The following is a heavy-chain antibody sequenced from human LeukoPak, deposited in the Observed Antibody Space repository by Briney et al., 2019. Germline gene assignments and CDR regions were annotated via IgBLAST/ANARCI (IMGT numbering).Heavy chain of an antibody. CDR1: GFTFGSYW. V-gene: IGHV3-7*01. D-gene: IGHD2-2*01. Sequence: GGSLRLSCAASGFTFGSYWMSWVRQAPGKGLEWVANIKQDGSEKYYVDSVKGRFTISRDNAKNSLYLQMNSLRAEDTAVYYCATLVVVPAAPSAGWGQGTLVTVSS. J-gene: IGHJ4*02. CDR2: IKQDGSEK. CDR3: ATLVVVPAAPSAG.